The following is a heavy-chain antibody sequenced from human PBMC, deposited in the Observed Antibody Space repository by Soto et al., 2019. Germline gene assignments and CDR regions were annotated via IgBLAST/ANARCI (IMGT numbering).Heavy chain of an antibody. CDR1: GGSITSSY. CDR2: IYDTGISGYTPST. V-gene: IGHV4-59*01. J-gene: IGHJ4*02. Sequence: SETLSLTCTVSGGSITSSYWSWIRRPPGKGLEWIAYIYDTGISGYTPSTSYNPSLKSRVTMSVDTSKSQFSLRVSSVTAADTAVYYCARCYGSGSYYNGLFDYWGQGTLVTVSS. CDR3: ARCYGSGSYYNGLFDY. D-gene: IGHD3-10*01.